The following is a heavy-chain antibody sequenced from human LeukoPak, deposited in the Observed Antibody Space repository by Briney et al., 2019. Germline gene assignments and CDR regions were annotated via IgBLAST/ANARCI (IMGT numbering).Heavy chain of an antibody. CDR3: ASTTRGLHLDFDY. V-gene: IGHV4-30-2*01. Sequence: PSQTLSLTCAVSGGSISSGGYSWSWIRQPPGKGLEWIGYIYHSGSTYYNPSLKSRVTISVDRSKNQFSLKLSSVTAADTAVYYCASTTRGLHLDFDYWGQGTLVTVSS. CDR2: IYHSGST. J-gene: IGHJ4*02. CDR1: GGSISSGGYS. D-gene: IGHD1-26*01.